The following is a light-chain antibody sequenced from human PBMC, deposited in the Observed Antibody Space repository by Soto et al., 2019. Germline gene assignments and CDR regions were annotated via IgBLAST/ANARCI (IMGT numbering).Light chain of an antibody. J-gene: IGKJ3*01. CDR2: YAS. Sequence: IVLTQSPATLSLSPGERVTLSCRASESVHRNLAWYQQKPGQGPSLLIYYASTRATGVPDRFTGSGSGTEFTLTISSLQSEDSGVYHCQHYNNWPPTFGPGTKVEIK. V-gene: IGKV3-15*01. CDR3: QHYNNWPPT. CDR1: ESVHRN.